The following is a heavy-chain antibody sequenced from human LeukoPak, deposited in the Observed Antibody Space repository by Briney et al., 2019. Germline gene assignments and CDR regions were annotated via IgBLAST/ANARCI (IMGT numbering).Heavy chain of an antibody. V-gene: IGHV1-46*01. CDR3: AREALESQYYYDSSSVPGY. J-gene: IGHJ4*02. CDR1: GYTFTGYY. CDR2: INPSGGST. Sequence: ASVEVSCKASGYTFTGYYMHWVRQAPGQGLEWMGIINPSGGSTSYAQKFQGRVTMTRDTSTSTVYMELSSLRSEDTAVYYCAREALESQYYYDSSSVPGYWGQGTLVTVSS. D-gene: IGHD3-22*01.